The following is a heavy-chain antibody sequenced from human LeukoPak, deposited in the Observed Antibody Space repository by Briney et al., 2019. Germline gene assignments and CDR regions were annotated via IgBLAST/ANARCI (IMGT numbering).Heavy chain of an antibody. CDR3: ARSSSLSFDY. J-gene: IGHJ4*02. V-gene: IGHV6-1*01. CDR2: TYYRSKWST. Sequence: SQTLSLTCAISEDSVSSNSAAWNWIRQSPSRGLEWLGRTYYRSKWSTDYAESVKSRITINADTSKNQFSLQLNSVTPEDTAVYYCARSSSLSFDYWGQGTLVTVSS. D-gene: IGHD6-13*01. CDR1: EDSVSSNSAA.